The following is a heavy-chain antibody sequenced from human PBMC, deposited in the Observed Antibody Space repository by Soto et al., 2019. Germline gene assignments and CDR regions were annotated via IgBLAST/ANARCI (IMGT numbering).Heavy chain of an antibody. Sequence: SETLSLTCSVFGGSLGSYYWRWIRQPPGKGLEWIGYVFYTGRANDNASLKSRVSISLDPSNSQFSLKLSSVTAADPAVTHSTRDGDGRLTPNLYYLRGMDVWGAGTTVT. J-gene: IGHJ6*02. CDR3: TRDGDGRLTPNLYYLRGMDV. CDR1: GGSLGSYY. V-gene: IGHV4-59*01. CDR2: VFYTGRA. D-gene: IGHD1-26*01.